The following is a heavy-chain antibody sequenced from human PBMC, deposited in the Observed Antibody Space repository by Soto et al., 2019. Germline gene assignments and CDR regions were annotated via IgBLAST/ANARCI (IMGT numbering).Heavy chain of an antibody. V-gene: IGHV1-18*01. CDR1: GYTFTSYG. Sequence: ASVKVSCKASGYTFTSYGISWVRQAPGQGLEWMGWISAYNGNTNYAQKFQGRVTMTTDTSTSTAYMELRSLRSDDTAVYYCARTLYDILTGEFDYWGQGTLVTVSS. D-gene: IGHD3-9*01. CDR3: ARTLYDILTGEFDY. CDR2: ISAYNGNT. J-gene: IGHJ4*02.